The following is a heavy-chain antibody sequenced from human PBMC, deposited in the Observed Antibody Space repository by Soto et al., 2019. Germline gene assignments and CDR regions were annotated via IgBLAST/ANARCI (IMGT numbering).Heavy chain of an antibody. V-gene: IGHV3-23*01. Sequence: XGSLRLSCAASGFTFSSYSMGWVRQAPGKGLEWVSAISGSGGSTYYADSVKGRFTISRDNSKNTLYLQMNSLRAEDTAVYYCAKFYYYDSSGYVWGQGTLVTVSS. CDR3: AKFYYYDSSGYV. D-gene: IGHD3-22*01. J-gene: IGHJ4*02. CDR1: GFTFSSYS. CDR2: ISGSGGST.